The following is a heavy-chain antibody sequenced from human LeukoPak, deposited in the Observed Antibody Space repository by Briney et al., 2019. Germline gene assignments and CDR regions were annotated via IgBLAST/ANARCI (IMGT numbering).Heavy chain of an antibody. Sequence: PGGSLRLSCVGSGFTFSAYWMTWVRQAPGKGLEWVANMKWDGSEKHYVDSVKGRFTISRDNTRSSLYLQMNGLRAEDTAVYYCARPAYTAAYDLWGQGTLVTVSS. CDR3: ARPAYTAAYDL. CDR1: GFTFSAYW. J-gene: IGHJ3*01. CDR2: MKWDGSEK. D-gene: IGHD3-16*01. V-gene: IGHV3-7*01.